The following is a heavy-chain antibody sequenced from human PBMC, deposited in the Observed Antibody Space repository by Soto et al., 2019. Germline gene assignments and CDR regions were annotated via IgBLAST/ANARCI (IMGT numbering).Heavy chain of an antibody. CDR2: IYYSGST. CDR1: GGSISSYY. D-gene: IGHD3-22*01. CDR3: ARSPTYYYDSSGYYFFDY. J-gene: IGHJ4*02. Sequence: SETLSLTCTVSGGSISSYYWSWIRRPPGKGLEWIGYIYYSGSTNYNPSLKSRVTISVDTSKNQFSLKLSSVTAADTAVYYCARSPTYYYDSSGYYFFDYWGQGTLVTVSS. V-gene: IGHV4-59*01.